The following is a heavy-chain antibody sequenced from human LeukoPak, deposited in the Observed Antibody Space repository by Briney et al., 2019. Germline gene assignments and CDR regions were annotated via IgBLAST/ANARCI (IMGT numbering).Heavy chain of an antibody. Sequence: SQTLSLTCAVSGGSISSGGYSWSWIRQPAGKGLEWIGYIYHSGSTYYNPSLKSQVTISVDRSKNQFSLKLSSVTAADTAVYYCARGRRGSYSSSTPGWFDPWGQGTLVTVSS. CDR3: ARGRRGSYSSSTPGWFDP. CDR2: IYHSGST. J-gene: IGHJ5*02. V-gene: IGHV4-30-2*01. CDR1: GGSISSGGYS. D-gene: IGHD6-6*01.